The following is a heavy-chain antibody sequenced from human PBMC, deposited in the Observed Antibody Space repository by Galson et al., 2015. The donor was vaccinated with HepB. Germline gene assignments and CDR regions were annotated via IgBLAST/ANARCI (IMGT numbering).Heavy chain of an antibody. CDR2: IIPIFGTA. CDR1: GGTFSSYA. V-gene: IGHV1-69*13. Sequence: SVKVSCKASGGTFSSYAISWVRQAPGQGLEWMGGIIPIFGTANYAQKFQGRVTITADESTSTAYMELSSLRSEDTAVYYCARDGGVVPAAPGGAFDIWGQGTMVTVSS. J-gene: IGHJ3*02. D-gene: IGHD2-2*01. CDR3: ARDGGVVPAAPGGAFDI.